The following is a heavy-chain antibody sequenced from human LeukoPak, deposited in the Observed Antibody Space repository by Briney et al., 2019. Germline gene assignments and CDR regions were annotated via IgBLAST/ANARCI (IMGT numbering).Heavy chain of an antibody. Sequence: PSQTLSLTCNVSGGSISGYHWSWIRQPPGKGLEWLGYIYYSGSSNYNPSLKSRVTMSADTSKNQFSLKLSSVTAADTAVYYCARVPRSYYYYYYMDVWGKGTTVTVSS. CDR1: GGSISGYH. V-gene: IGHV4-59*01. J-gene: IGHJ6*03. CDR2: IYYSGSS. CDR3: ARVPRSYYYYYYMDV.